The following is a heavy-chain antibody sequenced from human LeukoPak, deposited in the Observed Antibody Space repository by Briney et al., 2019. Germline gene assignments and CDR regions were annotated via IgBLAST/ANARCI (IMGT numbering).Heavy chain of an antibody. Sequence: AGGSLRLSCAASGFTFSSYSMNWVRQAPGKGLEWVSYISSSSSTIYYADSVKGRFTISRDNAKNSLYLQMNSLRAEDTAVYYCARSLDTAMVEGYFDYWGQGTLVTVSS. CDR3: ARSLDTAMVEGYFDY. J-gene: IGHJ4*02. D-gene: IGHD5-18*01. CDR2: ISSSSSTI. CDR1: GFTFSSYS. V-gene: IGHV3-48*04.